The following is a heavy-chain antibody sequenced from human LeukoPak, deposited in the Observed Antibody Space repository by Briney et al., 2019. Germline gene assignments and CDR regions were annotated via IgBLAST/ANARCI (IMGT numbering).Heavy chain of an antibody. V-gene: IGHV1-2*02. J-gene: IGHJ6*03. CDR2: INPTSGGT. D-gene: IGHD5-18*01. CDR3: ARERRQYSYGSGDYYYYYYMDV. Sequence: ASVKVSCKASGYTFTGYYMHWVRQAPGQGLEWMGWINPTSGGTNYAQKFQGRVTMTRDTSISTAYMELSRLRSDDTAVYYCARERRQYSYGSGDYYYYYYMDVWGKGTTVTVSS. CDR1: GYTFTGYY.